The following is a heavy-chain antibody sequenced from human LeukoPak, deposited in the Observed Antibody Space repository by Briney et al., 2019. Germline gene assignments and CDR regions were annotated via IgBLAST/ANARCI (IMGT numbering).Heavy chain of an antibody. CDR3: AREGRNYYYYGMDV. Sequence: GGSLRLSCAASGFTFSSHALTWVRQAPGKGLEWVSAISVSGDATYYVDSVKGRFTISRDNSKNTVYLQMNSLRAEDTAVYYCAREGRNYYYYGMDVWGQGTTVTVSS. V-gene: IGHV3-23*01. CDR2: ISVSGDAT. J-gene: IGHJ6*02. CDR1: GFTFSSHA.